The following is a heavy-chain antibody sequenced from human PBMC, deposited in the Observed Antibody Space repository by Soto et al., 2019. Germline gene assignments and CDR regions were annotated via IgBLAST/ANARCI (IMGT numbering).Heavy chain of an antibody. CDR2: IYYSGST. Sequence: SETLSLTCTVSGGSISSGGYYRSWIRQHPGKGLEWIGYIYYSGSTNYNPSLKSRVTISVDTSKTQFSLKLSSVTAADTAVYYCARSIALYDFWSGYRSKPPYYFDYWGQGTLVTVSS. CDR3: ARSIALYDFWSGYRSKPPYYFDY. CDR1: GGSISSGGYY. J-gene: IGHJ4*02. V-gene: IGHV4-31*03. D-gene: IGHD3-3*01.